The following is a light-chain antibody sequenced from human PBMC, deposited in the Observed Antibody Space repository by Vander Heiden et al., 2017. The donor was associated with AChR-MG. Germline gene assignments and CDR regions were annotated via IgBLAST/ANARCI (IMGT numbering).Light chain of an antibody. CDR1: QSVSSY. J-gene: IGKJ3*01. V-gene: IGKV3-11*01. Sequence: EIVLTQSPANLPLSPGERATLSCRASQSVSSYLAWYQQNPGQAPRLLIDDASNRATGIPARFSGSGSGTDFTLTISSLEPEDFAVYYCQQRSNWPPVFTFGPGTKVDIK. CDR2: DAS. CDR3: QQRSNWPPVFT.